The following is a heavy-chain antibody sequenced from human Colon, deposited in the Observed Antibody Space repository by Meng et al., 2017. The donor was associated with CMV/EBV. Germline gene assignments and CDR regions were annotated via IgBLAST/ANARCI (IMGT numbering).Heavy chain of an antibody. CDR3: ARETMAAFGLTVDP. D-gene: IGHD4/OR15-4a*01. V-gene: IGHV4-30-4*01. J-gene: IGHJ5*02. CDR2: IYNSVAT. Sequence: SETLSLTCTVSSGSISSGNYYWSWIRQTPKKGLEWIGYIYNSVATYYNPSLESRVSISADTSKNQFSLKLNSVTASDTAVYYCARETMAAFGLTVDPWGQGTQVTVSS. CDR1: SGSISSGNYY.